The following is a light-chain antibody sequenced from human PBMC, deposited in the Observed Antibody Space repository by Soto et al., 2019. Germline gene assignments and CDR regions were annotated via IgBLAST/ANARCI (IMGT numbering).Light chain of an antibody. CDR3: QQYHNWLPIT. J-gene: IGKJ5*01. Sequence: EIVLTQSPGTLSLSPGERATLSCRASQSISSTYLAWYQQKPGQAPRLLIHDVYNRATGIPVRFSGSGSGSEFTLTIDTLQSEDFAVYYCQQYHNWLPITFGQGTRLEIK. CDR2: DVY. CDR1: QSISST. V-gene: IGKV3D-15*01.